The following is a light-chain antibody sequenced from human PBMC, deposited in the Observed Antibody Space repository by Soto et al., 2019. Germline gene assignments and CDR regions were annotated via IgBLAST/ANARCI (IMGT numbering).Light chain of an antibody. CDR3: SSYTTTSTVV. J-gene: IGLJ2*01. CDR2: DVS. Sequence: QSALTQPASVSGSPGQSITISCTGTSSDIGVYNYVSWYQQHPGKAPKLMIYDVSNRPSGVSNRFSGSKSGNTASLTISGPQAEDEADYYCSSYTTTSTVVFGGGTKLTVL. V-gene: IGLV2-14*01. CDR1: SSDIGVYNY.